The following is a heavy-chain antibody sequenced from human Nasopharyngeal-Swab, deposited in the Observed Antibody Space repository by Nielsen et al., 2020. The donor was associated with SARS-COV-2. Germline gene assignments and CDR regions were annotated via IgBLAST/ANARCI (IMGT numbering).Heavy chain of an antibody. D-gene: IGHD1-1*01. V-gene: IGHV4-34*01. CDR1: GASFTGIF. Sequence: SETLSLTCTYKGASFTGIFWNWVRQPPGKGLEWIGEVSHSGTATYNPSLTGRVTLSLDTAWSQFSLRLSSLSDADTAVYFCARGGQDNALDVWDQGTKVAVSS. CDR3: ARGGQDNALDV. CDR2: VSHSGTA. J-gene: IGHJ6*02.